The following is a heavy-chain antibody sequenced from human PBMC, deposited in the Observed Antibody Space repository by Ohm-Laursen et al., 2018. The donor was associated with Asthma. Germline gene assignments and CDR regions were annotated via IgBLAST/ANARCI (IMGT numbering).Heavy chain of an antibody. V-gene: IGHV3-48*02. CDR2: ISSSSTTI. CDR3: ARAHYLGNYGMDV. J-gene: IGHJ6*02. Sequence: SLRLSCSAPGFTFSNYNMNWVRQAPGKGLEWVSYISSSSTTIYYADSVKGRFTISRDNAKNSLYLQMNSLRDEDTAVYYCARAHYLGNYGMDVWGQGTTVTVSS. D-gene: IGHD1-26*01. CDR1: GFTFSNYN.